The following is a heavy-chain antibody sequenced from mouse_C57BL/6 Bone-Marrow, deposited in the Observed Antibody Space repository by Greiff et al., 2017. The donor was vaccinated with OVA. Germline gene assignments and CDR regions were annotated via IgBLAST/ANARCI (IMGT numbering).Heavy chain of an antibody. CDR2: IWGVGST. V-gene: IGHV2-6*01. CDR3: ASLTTVGAY. CDR1: GFSLTSYG. J-gene: IGHJ3*01. Sequence: VQVVESGPGLVAPSQSLSITCTVSGFSLTSYGVDWVRQSPGKGLEWLGVIWGVGSTNYNSALKSRLSISKDNSKSQVFLKMNSLQTDDTAMYYCASLTTVGAYWGQGTLVTVSA. D-gene: IGHD1-1*01.